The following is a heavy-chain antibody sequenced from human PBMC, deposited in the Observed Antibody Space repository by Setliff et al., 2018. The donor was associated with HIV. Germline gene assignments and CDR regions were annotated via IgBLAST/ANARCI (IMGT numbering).Heavy chain of an antibody. Sequence: SETLSLTCAVYGGSFSGYYWSWIRQPPGKGLEWIGEINHSGSTNYNSSLKSRVAISLNTSKNQFSLRLISVTAADTAVYYCAKVAVTGYCSTTSCQNWFDPWGQGTLVTVSS. CDR3: AKVAVTGYCSTTSCQNWFDP. CDR1: GGSFSGYY. CDR2: INHSGST. D-gene: IGHD2-2*01. V-gene: IGHV4-34*01. J-gene: IGHJ5*02.